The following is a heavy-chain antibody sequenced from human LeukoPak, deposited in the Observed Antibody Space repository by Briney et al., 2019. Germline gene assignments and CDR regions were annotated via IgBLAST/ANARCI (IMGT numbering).Heavy chain of an antibody. J-gene: IGHJ3*02. D-gene: IGHD5-18*01. CDR3: AVAYSYGRDTFDI. CDR2: INPSGGST. Sequence: ASVKVSCKASGYTFTSYYIHWVRQAPGQGLEWMGLINPSGGSTSHAQKFQGRVTMTRDTSTSTVYMELRSLRSEDTAVYYCAVAYSYGRDTFDIWDQGTMVTVSS. V-gene: IGHV1-46*01. CDR1: GYTFTSYY.